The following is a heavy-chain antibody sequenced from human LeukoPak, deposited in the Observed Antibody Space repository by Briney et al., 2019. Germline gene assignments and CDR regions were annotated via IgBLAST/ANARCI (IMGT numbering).Heavy chain of an antibody. CDR3: VTWAMTYYYDSSGYRGFQH. CDR1: GFTLSRYA. Sequence: PGGSPTLSCSPSGFTLSRYAMLWVRQAPGKGLEYVSAISSNGGSTYYADSVKGRFTISRDNSKNTLYLQMSSLRAEDTAVYYCVTWAMTYYYDSSGYRGFQHWGQGTLVTVSS. CDR2: ISSNGGST. D-gene: IGHD3-22*01. J-gene: IGHJ1*01. V-gene: IGHV3-64D*09.